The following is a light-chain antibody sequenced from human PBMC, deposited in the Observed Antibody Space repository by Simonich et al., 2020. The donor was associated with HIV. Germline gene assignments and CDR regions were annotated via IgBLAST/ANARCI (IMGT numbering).Light chain of an antibody. CDR2: DVI. V-gene: IGLV2-14*03. J-gene: IGLJ2*01. CDR1: SSDVGDYNY. Sequence: QSALTQPASVSGAPGQSITISCTGTSSDVGDYNYVSWYQQHPGKAPKLMIYDVIKRPSGVSDRFAGSKSGNTASLTISGLQAEDEADYYCFSYRSSSTLVFGGGTKLTVL. CDR3: FSYRSSSTLV.